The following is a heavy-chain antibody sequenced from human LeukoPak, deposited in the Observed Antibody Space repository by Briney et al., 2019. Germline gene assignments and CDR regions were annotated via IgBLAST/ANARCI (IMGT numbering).Heavy chain of an antibody. CDR2: MSGDATST. CDR1: GFTFSSFA. D-gene: IGHD1-7*01. V-gene: IGHV3-23*01. J-gene: IGHJ4*02. CDR3: GREIPGGTTSLDC. Sequence: GGSLSLSCAASGFTFSSFAMNWVRQAPGKGLKWVSTMSGDATSTYYADSVKGRFTISRDNSKNTLYLQMNSLRAEDTAVYYCGREIPGGTTSLDCWGQGTVVTVSS.